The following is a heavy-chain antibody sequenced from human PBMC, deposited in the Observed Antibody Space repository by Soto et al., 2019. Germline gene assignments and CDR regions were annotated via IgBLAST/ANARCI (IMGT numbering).Heavy chain of an antibody. CDR1: GFVFSSYS. CDR3: ARGERVRGDY. Sequence: EVQLVESGGGLVQPGGSLRLSCAASGFVFSSYSMNWVRQAPGKGLEWVSYISSTSSTIYYADSVKGRFTISRDNAKNSLYLQMISLRDEDTAVYYCARGERVRGDYWGQGTLVTVSS. V-gene: IGHV3-48*02. J-gene: IGHJ4*02. D-gene: IGHD3-10*01. CDR2: ISSTSSTI.